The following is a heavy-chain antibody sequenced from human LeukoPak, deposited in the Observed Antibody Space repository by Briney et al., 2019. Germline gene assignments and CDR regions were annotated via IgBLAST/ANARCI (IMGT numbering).Heavy chain of an antibody. CDR2: ISYTGTYI. J-gene: IGHJ4*02. V-gene: IGHV3-21*04. D-gene: IGHD1-26*01. Sequence: GGSLRLSCAASGFTFSDSTMNWVRQAPGKGLEWVSSISYTGTYIYYADSVKGRFTISRDNAQNSLYLQMNSLRAEDTAIYYCVRDRGTYRPIDYWGQGTLVTVSS. CDR3: VRDRGTYRPIDY. CDR1: GFTFSDST.